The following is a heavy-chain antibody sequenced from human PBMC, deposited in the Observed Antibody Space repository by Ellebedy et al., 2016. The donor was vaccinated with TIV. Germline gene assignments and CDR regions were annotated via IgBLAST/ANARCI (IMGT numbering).Heavy chain of an antibody. V-gene: IGHV4-59*08. Sequence: SETLSLTCTVSGGSISTYYWSWIRQPPGKGLEWIGYIHYSGSTIYNPSLKSRVTISVDTSKNQFSLKLSSVTAADTAVYYCARHRSGVRTMVRGVIMAGWFDPWGQGTLVTVSS. CDR3: ARHRSGVRTMVRGVIMAGWFDP. J-gene: IGHJ5*02. D-gene: IGHD3-10*01. CDR2: IHYSGST. CDR1: GGSISTYY.